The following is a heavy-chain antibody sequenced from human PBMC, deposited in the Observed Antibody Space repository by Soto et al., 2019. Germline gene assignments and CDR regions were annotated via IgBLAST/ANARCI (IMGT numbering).Heavy chain of an antibody. V-gene: IGHV1-69*01. D-gene: IGHD4-17*01. Sequence: QVQLVQSGAEVKKPGSSVKVSCKASGGTFSSYAISWVRQAPRQGLEWMGGIIPIFGTANYAQKFQGRVTITADESTSTAYMELSSLRSEDTAVYYCARAGPGPYYGDYWSWFDPWGQGTLVTVSS. J-gene: IGHJ5*02. CDR1: GGTFSSYA. CDR2: IIPIFGTA. CDR3: ARAGPGPYYGDYWSWFDP.